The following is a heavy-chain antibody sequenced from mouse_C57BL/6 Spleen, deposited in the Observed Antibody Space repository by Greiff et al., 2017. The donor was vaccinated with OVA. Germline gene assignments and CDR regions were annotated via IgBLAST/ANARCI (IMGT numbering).Heavy chain of an antibody. CDR1: GYTFTSYW. D-gene: IGHD1-2*01. V-gene: IGHV1-69*01. CDR3: VHSHYDGGFDY. CDR2: IDPSDSYT. J-gene: IGHJ2*01. Sequence: VQLQESGAELVMPGASVKLSCKASGYTFTSYWMHWVKQRPGQGLEWIGEIDPSDSYTNYNQKFKGKSTLTVDKSSSTAYMQLISLTSEDSAVYYCVHSHYDGGFDYWGQGTTLTVSS.